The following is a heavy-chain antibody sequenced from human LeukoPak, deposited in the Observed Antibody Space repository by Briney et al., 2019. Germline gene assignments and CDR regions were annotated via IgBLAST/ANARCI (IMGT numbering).Heavy chain of an antibody. D-gene: IGHD3-22*01. CDR3: ARVHDTSALDAYDI. Sequence: PGGSLRLSCAASGFTFSDYYMSWIRQAPGKGLEWVSYISSNGSTIYYADSVKGRFTISRDNAKNSLYLQMNSLRAEDTAVYYCARVHDTSALDAYDIWGQGTMVTVSS. J-gene: IGHJ3*02. CDR2: ISSNGSTI. V-gene: IGHV3-11*01. CDR1: GFTFSDYY.